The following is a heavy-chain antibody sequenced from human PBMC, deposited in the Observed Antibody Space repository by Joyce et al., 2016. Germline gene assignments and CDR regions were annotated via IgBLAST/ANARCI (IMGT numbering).Heavy chain of an antibody. J-gene: IGHJ6*02. Sequence: EVQLVESGGGLVKPGGSLRISCAASGFTISTSSMSWFRRAPGKGLEWVEAISRDSTDIFYADSVKGRFTVSRDNAKNALYLQMNSLRAEDTAVFFCARGGIVYDYSMDLWGQGTTVTVSS. CDR1: GFTISTSS. V-gene: IGHV3-21*02. CDR3: ARGGIVYDYSMDL. CDR2: ISRDSTDI. D-gene: IGHD3-22*01.